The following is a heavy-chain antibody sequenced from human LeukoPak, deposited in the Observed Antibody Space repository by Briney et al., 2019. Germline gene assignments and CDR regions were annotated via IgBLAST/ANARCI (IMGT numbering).Heavy chain of an antibody. J-gene: IGHJ4*02. CDR3: ARPSSGGSCYSAFDY. D-gene: IGHD2-15*01. V-gene: IGHV3-74*01. CDR1: GFTFSSYW. Sequence: GGSLRLSCAASGFTFSSYWMHWVRQAPGKGLVWVSRINSDGSSTSYADSVKGRFTISRDNAKNTLYLQMNSLRAEDTAVYYCARPSSGGSCYSAFDYWGPGSLVTVSS. CDR2: INSDGSST.